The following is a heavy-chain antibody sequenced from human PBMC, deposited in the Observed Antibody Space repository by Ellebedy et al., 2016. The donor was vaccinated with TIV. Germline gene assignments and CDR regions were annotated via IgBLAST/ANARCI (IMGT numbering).Heavy chain of an antibody. J-gene: IGHJ5*01. D-gene: IGHD7-27*01. CDR2: INVYNSVT. CDR3: TTDTLGRGQFDS. CDR1: GYTLRNLA. Sequence: ASVKVSXKASGYTLRNLAVSWVRQAPGQGLEWMGWINVYNSVTNFAPKFRDRVTMTTDTSTSTAYMEVRSLRSDDTAIYYCTTDTLGRGQFDSWGQGTLVSVSS. V-gene: IGHV1-18*01.